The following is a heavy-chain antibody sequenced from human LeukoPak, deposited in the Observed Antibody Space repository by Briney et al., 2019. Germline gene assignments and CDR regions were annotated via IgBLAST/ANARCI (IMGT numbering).Heavy chain of an antibody. Sequence: GGSLRLSCAASGFTFSSYRMNWVRQAPRKGLEWVSSISSSSSYIFYADSVKGRFTISRDNAKNSLYLQMNSLRAGDTAVYYCARGRGDYDILTGYHPNWGQGTLVTVSS. CDR3: ARGRGDYDILTGYHPN. D-gene: IGHD3-9*01. J-gene: IGHJ4*02. V-gene: IGHV3-21*01. CDR1: GFTFSSYR. CDR2: ISSSSSYI.